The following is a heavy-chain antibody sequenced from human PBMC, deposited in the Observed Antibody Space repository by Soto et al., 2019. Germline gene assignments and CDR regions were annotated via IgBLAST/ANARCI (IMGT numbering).Heavy chain of an antibody. J-gene: IGHJ3*02. Sequence: SETLSLTCTVSGGSISGGGSYWSWIRQRPGKDLEWIGYMYYSGSFYYNPSLKSRVTISADTSKNQFSLKLSSVTAADTAVYYCVGGIVVVPYEGAFDIWGQGTMVTVSS. CDR2: MYYSGSF. V-gene: IGHV4-30-4*08. D-gene: IGHD2-15*01. CDR1: GGSISGGGSY. CDR3: VGGIVVVPYEGAFDI.